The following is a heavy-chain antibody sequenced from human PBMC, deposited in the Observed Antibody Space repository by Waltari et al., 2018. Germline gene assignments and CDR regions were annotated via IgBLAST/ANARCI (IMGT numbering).Heavy chain of an antibody. CDR1: GFSFLTYA. Sequence: EVHLLESGGGLVQPGGSLRLSCAASGFSFLTYAMRWVRQAPRKGLEWVSSVYSGGRTYYADSVKGRFIISRDDSKSTLYLQMSSLRPDDTAVYYCASLGRGLDHWGRGTLVTVSA. D-gene: IGHD2-15*01. V-gene: IGHV3-23*03. CDR3: ASLGRGLDH. CDR2: VYSGGRT. J-gene: IGHJ4*02.